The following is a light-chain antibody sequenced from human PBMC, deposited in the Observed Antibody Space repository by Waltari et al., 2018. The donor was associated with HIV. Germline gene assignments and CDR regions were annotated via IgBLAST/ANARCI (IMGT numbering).Light chain of an antibody. CDR3: QQGNSFPRT. Sequence: DVQMTQSPSFVSASVGDRVIITCRARQSIRSWLAWYQQKPGKAPKLLIYASSTLQSGVPSRFSGSGSGTDFTLTISSLQPEDFATYYCQQGNSFPRTFGQGTKVEIK. J-gene: IGKJ1*01. V-gene: IGKV1-12*01. CDR2: ASS. CDR1: QSIRSW.